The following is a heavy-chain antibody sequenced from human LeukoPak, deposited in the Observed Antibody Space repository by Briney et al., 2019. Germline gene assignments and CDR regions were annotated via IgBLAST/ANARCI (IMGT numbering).Heavy chain of an antibody. V-gene: IGHV3-21*01. CDR1: GFTFSSYS. D-gene: IGHD6-13*01. Sequence: GSLRLSCAASGFTFSSYSMNWVRQAPGKGLEWVSFISTSSSYIHNADSVKGRFTISRDNAENSLYLQMNSLRAEDTAVYYCARAAIAAARIYYYMDVWGKGTTVTVSS. J-gene: IGHJ6*03. CDR3: ARAAIAAARIYYYMDV. CDR2: ISTSSSYI.